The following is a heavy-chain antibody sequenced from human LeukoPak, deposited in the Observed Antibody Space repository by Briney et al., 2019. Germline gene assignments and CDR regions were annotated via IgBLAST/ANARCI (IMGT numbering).Heavy chain of an antibody. J-gene: IGHJ4*02. V-gene: IGHV3-48*01. CDR1: GFTFSSYS. Sequence: PGGSLRLSCAASGFTFSSYSMNWVRQAPGKGLEWVSYISSSSSTIYYADSVKGRFTISRDNAKNSLYLQMNSLRAEDTAVYYCARRPYSSSWHHFDYWGQGTLVTVSS. CDR3: ARRPYSSSWHHFDY. D-gene: IGHD6-6*01. CDR2: ISSSSSTI.